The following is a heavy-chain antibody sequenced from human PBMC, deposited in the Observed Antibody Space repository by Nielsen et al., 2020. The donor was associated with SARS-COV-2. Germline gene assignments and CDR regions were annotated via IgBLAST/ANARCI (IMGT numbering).Heavy chain of an antibody. J-gene: IGHJ4*02. V-gene: IGHV3-7*03. CDR1: GFPFSSYE. D-gene: IGHD6-13*01. Sequence: GESLKISCAASGFPFSSYEMNWVRQAPGKGLEWVANIKQDGTEKYYVDSVKGRFTISRDNAKNSMYLQMNSLRVEDTAVYYCARVGGSSWYFDNWGQGTLVTVSS. CDR2: IKQDGTEK. CDR3: ARVGGSSWYFDN.